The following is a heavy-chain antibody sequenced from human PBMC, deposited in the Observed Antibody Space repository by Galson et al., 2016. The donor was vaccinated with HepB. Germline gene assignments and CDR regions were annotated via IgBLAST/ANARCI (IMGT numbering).Heavy chain of an antibody. CDR2: ISSSGNTF. CDR1: GITFSDYY. J-gene: IGHJ6*02. D-gene: IGHD4-23*01. V-gene: IGHV3-11*04. Sequence: SLRLSCAASGITFSDYYMSWIRQAPGKGLEWISYISSSGNTFYYADSVRGRFTISRDNAKNPVHLQMDSLRAEDTAGYYCARYSDYRGEYYFFGMDVWGQGTTVTVSS. CDR3: ARYSDYRGEYYFFGMDV.